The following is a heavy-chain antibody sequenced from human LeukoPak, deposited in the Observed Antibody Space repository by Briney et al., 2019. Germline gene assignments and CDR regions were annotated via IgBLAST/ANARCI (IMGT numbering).Heavy chain of an antibody. Sequence: PSQTLSLTCIVSGGPISSSDYYWSWGRQPPGKGLEWIGYIYHSGSTYYNPSLKSRVTISVDRSKNQFSLRLTSVTAADTAVYYCARDPPYGDYMFDYWGQGTLVTVSS. J-gene: IGHJ4*02. CDR2: IYHSGST. V-gene: IGHV4-30-2*01. CDR1: GGPISSSDYY. D-gene: IGHD4-17*01. CDR3: ARDPPYGDYMFDY.